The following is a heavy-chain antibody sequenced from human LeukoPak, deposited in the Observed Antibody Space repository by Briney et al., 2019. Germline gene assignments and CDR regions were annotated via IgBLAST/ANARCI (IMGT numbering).Heavy chain of an antibody. CDR2: ISSSSSYI. CDR1: GFTFSSYS. Sequence: PGGSLRLSCAASGFTFSSYSMNWVRQAPGKGLEWVSSISSSSSYIYYADSVKGRFTISRDNAKNSLYLQMNSLRAEDTAVYYCARDHGSDWHYFDYWGQGILVTVSS. J-gene: IGHJ4*02. CDR3: ARDHGSDWHYFDY. V-gene: IGHV3-21*01. D-gene: IGHD6-19*01.